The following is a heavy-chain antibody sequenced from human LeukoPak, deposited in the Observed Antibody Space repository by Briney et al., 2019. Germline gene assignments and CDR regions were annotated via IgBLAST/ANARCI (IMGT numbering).Heavy chain of an antibody. CDR3: ARGYTYGDY. Sequence: ASVEVSCKASGYTFTSYYMHWVRQAPGQGLEWMGIINLSSGSTSYAQNFQGRVTMTRDTSSSTVNMELSSLRSEDTAVYYCARGYTYGDYWGQGTLVTVSS. D-gene: IGHD5-18*01. CDR1: GYTFTSYY. CDR2: INLSSGST. J-gene: IGHJ4*02. V-gene: IGHV1-46*01.